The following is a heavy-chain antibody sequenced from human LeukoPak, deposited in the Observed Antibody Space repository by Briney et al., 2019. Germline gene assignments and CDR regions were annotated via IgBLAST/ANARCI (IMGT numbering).Heavy chain of an antibody. J-gene: IGHJ4*02. D-gene: IGHD6-19*01. CDR2: ISYEGSKK. CDR1: GFTFSTYT. V-gene: IGHV3-30-3*01. Sequence: GGSLRLSCAASGFTFSTYTMHWVRQAPGKGLEWVALISYEGSKKNYADSVKGRFTISRDNSQNTLYLEMNSLRTEDTAVYYGARAPYTSGWHFAFDDWGQGTLVTVSS. CDR3: ARAPYTSGWHFAFDD.